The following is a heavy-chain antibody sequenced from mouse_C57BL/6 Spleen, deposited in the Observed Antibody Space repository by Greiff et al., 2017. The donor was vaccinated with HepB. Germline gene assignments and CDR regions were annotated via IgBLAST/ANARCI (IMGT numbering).Heavy chain of an antibody. CDR2: ISDGGSYT. V-gene: IGHV5-4*01. D-gene: IGHD2-5*01. CDR1: GFTFSSYA. CDR3: ARGGYSNYGGYYYAMDY. Sequence: EVQVVESGGGLVKPGGSLKLSCAASGFTFSSYAMSWVRQTPEKRLEWVATISDGGSYTYYPDNVKGRFTISRDNAKNNLYLQMSHLKSEDTAMYYCARGGYSNYGGYYYAMDYWGQGTSVTVSS. J-gene: IGHJ4*01.